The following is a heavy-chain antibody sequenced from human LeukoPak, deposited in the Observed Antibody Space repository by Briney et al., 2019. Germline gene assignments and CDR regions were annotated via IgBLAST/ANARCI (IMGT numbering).Heavy chain of an antibody. D-gene: IGHD3-16*01. V-gene: IGHV3-7*01. J-gene: IGHJ4*02. Sequence: GGSLRLSCAASGLSLSNWMHWVRQAPGQGLEWVANINEDGRQRFYVDSVKGRFTISRDNAKNSLYLQMNSLRADDTAVYYCTRGEDRTFPYWGQGTLVTVSS. CDR3: TRGEDRTFPY. CDR2: INEDGRQR. CDR1: GLSLSNW.